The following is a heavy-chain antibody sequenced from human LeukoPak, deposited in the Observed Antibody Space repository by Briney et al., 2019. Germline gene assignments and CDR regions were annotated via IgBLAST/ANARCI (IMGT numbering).Heavy chain of an antibody. V-gene: IGHV3-23*01. J-gene: IGHJ4*02. CDR3: AKVLTGSQDY. CDR2: IGGGGENT. D-gene: IGHD7-27*01. Sequence: GRSLRLSCSASGFTFNSYALSWVGQAPGKSMEWVSTIGGGGENTYYADSVKGRFTISRDNSRNTLYLQMKSLRAEDTAVYFCAKVLTGSQDYWGQGTLVTVSS. CDR1: GFTFNSYA.